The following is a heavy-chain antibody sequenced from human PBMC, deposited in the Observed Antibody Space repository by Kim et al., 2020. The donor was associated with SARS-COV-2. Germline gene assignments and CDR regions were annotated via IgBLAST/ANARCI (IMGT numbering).Heavy chain of an antibody. CDR1: GYTFTSYY. D-gene: IGHD5-12*01. CDR3: ARDSSIGWLQPLGYFQH. V-gene: IGHV1-46*01. J-gene: IGHJ1*01. CDR2: INPSGGST. Sequence: ASVKVSCKASGYTFTSYYMHWVRQAPGQGLEWMGIINPSGGSTSYAQKFQGRVTMTRDTSTSTVYMELSSLRSEDTAVYYCARDSSIGWLQPLGYFQHWGQGTLVTVSS.